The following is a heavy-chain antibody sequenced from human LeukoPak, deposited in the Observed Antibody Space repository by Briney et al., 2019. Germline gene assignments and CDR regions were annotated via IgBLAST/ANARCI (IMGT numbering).Heavy chain of an antibody. D-gene: IGHD4-11*01. J-gene: IGHJ6*02. CDR3: ARASSSKNVQNVDV. Sequence: GRSLRLSCAASGFTFSTYWMIWVRQTPGKGLEWVASIKQDGSETHYVDSVKGRFTISRDNIKNSLYLQMNSLRAEDTAVYYCARASSSKNVQNVDVWGQGTTVTVSS. CDR2: IKQDGSET. V-gene: IGHV3-7*01. CDR1: GFTFSTYW.